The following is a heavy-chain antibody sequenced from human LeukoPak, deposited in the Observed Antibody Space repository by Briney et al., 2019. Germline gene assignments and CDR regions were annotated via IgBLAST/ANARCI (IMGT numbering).Heavy chain of an antibody. CDR1: GFTFSNWA. CDR3: ARDRMSLTVRAADTFDI. CDR2: ISDSGINT. D-gene: IGHD2-2*01. Sequence: PGGSLRLSCAPSGFTFSNWAMAWVRQAPGQGLEWVSTISDSGINTYYADSVKGRLIISRDNSENTLYLHLNSLRAEDTALYYCARDRMSLTVRAADTFDIWGQGTMVTVSS. V-gene: IGHV3-23*01. J-gene: IGHJ3*02.